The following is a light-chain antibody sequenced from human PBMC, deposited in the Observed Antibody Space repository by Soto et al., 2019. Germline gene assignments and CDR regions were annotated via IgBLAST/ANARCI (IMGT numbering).Light chain of an antibody. CDR2: GAS. CDR3: QQYGSSPWT. J-gene: IGKJ1*01. CDR1: QSVSSSY. Sequence: EIVLTQSPGTLSFSPGERATLSCRASQSVSSSYLAWYQQKPDQAPRLLIYGASSRATGIPDRFSGSGSGTDFTLTISRLEPEDFAVYYCQQYGSSPWTFGQGTKVDIK. V-gene: IGKV3-20*01.